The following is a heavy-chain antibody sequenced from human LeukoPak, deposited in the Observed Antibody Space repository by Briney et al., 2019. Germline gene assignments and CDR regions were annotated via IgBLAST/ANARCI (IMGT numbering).Heavy chain of an antibody. CDR2: INPSGGST. D-gene: IGHD2-2*02. CDR1: GGTFSSYT. Sequence: ASVKVSCRASGGTFSSYTISWVRQAPGQGLEWMGIINPSGGSTSYAQKFQGRVTMTRDTSTSTVYMELRSLRSDDTAVYYCARANTYYFDYWGQGTLVTVSS. CDR3: ARANTYYFDY. J-gene: IGHJ4*02. V-gene: IGHV1-46*01.